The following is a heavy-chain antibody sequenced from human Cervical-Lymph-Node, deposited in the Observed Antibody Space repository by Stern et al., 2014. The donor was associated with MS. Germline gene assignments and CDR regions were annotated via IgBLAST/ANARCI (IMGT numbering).Heavy chain of an antibody. D-gene: IGHD3-16*01. CDR1: GFTFFNYA. CDR2: IRSKPYGGTT. Sequence: VQLVESGGGLVQSGRSLRLSCSTSGFTFFNYAMNWFRQAPGKGLEWVGFIRSKPYGGTTDYAASVKGRFTISRDDSKSIAYLQMNSLKIEDTAVYYCTGRLRGFEYWGQGTLVTVSS. CDR3: TGRLRGFEY. J-gene: IGHJ4*02. V-gene: IGHV3-49*03.